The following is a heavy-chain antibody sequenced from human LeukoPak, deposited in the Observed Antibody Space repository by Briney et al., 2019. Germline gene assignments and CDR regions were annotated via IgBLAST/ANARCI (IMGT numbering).Heavy chain of an antibody. CDR3: ARARPYYDILTDQYYFDY. J-gene: IGHJ4*02. CDR2: INPNSGGT. CDR1: GYTFTGYY. V-gene: IGHV1-2*02. Sequence: ASVKVSCKASGYTFTGYYMHWVRQAPGQGLEWMGWINPNSGGTNYAQKFQGRVTMTRDTSISTAYMELSRLRSDDTAVYYCARARPYYDILTDQYYFDYWGQGTLVTVSS. D-gene: IGHD3-9*01.